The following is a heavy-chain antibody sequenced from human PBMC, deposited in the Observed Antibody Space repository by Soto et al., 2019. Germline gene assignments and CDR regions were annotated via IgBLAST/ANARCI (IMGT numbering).Heavy chain of an antibody. CDR1: GGSISSSNW. D-gene: IGHD1-26*01. Sequence: QVQLQESGPGLVKPSGTLSLTCAVSGGSISSSNWWSWVRQPPGKGLEWIGEIYHSGSTNYNPSLKSRXXIXVXXSKNQFSLKLSSVTAADTAVYYCARDLVGATVPDYWGQGTLVTVSS. V-gene: IGHV4-4*02. J-gene: IGHJ4*02. CDR2: IYHSGST. CDR3: ARDLVGATVPDY.